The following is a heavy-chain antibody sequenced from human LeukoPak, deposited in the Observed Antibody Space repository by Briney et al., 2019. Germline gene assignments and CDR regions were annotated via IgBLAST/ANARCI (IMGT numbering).Heavy chain of an antibody. CDR1: GFSVGSSE. J-gene: IGHJ3*02. D-gene: IGHD5-12*01. V-gene: IGHV3-48*03. CDR2: IRSDDTV. CDR3: AREVVTQAIYSGYDAFEI. Sequence: GGSLRLSCAASGFSVGSSEMDWVRQAPGKGLEWVSYIRSDDTVLYADSVKGRFTISSDRATNSLFLQMNSLRAEDTAVYYCAREVVTQAIYSGYDAFEIWGQGTMVTVSS.